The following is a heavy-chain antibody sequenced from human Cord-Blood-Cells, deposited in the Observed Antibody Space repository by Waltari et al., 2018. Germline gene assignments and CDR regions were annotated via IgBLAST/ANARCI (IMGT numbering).Heavy chain of an antibody. CDR2: IWYDGSNK. D-gene: IGHD6-6*01. CDR3: AREQFSSSSLYFDY. Sequence: QVQLVESGGGVVQPGGSLRLSCAALGFTFSSNGLPRAPPAPGKGLEWVAVIWYDGSNKYYADSVKGRFTISRDNSKNTLYLQMNSLRAEDTAVYYCAREQFSSSSLYFDYWGQGTLVTVSS. V-gene: IGHV3-33*01. J-gene: IGHJ4*02. CDR1: GFTFSSNG.